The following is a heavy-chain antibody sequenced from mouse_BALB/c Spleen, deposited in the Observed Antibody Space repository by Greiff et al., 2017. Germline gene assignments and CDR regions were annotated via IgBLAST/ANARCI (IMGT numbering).Heavy chain of an antibody. Sequence: DVMLVESGGGLVQPGGSLKLSCAASGFTFSSYTMSWVRQTPEKRLEWVAYISNGGGSTYYPDTVKGRFTISRDNAKNTLYLQMSSLKSEDTAMYYCARHGDYGNFDYWGQGTTLTVSS. CDR3: ARHGDYGNFDY. V-gene: IGHV5-12-2*01. CDR1: GFTFSSYT. CDR2: ISNGGGST. J-gene: IGHJ2*01. D-gene: IGHD1-1*02.